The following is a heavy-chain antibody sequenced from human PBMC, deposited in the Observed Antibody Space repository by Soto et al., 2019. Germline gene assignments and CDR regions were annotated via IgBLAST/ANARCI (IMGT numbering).Heavy chain of an antibody. Sequence: QVQLVESGGGVVQPGRSLRLSCAASGFTFSSYAMHWVRQAPGKGLEWVAVISYDGSNKYYADSVKGRFTISRDNSKNTLYLQMNSLRAEDTVVYYCARPALRSYDFWSGYYGYWGQGTLVTVSS. J-gene: IGHJ4*02. D-gene: IGHD3-3*01. CDR1: GFTFSSYA. V-gene: IGHV3-30-3*01. CDR3: ARPALRSYDFWSGYYGY. CDR2: ISYDGSNK.